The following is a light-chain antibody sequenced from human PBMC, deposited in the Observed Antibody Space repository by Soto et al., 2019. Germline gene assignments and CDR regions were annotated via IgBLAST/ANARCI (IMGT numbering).Light chain of an antibody. CDR1: ENIGEW. CDR3: QHVSEAPT. CDR2: DVS. V-gene: IGKV1-5*01. Sequence: EIQMTQSPSTLSSSVGDRVTISCRASENIGEWLVWYQQQPGKAAKLLIYDVSHLESVVPSRFRGGGFGTDFPLTSTSLQHEDVATYYCQHVSEAPTFGQGTKVEIK. J-gene: IGKJ1*01.